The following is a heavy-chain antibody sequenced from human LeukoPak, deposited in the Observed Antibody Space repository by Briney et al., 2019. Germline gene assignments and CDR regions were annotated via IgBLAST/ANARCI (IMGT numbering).Heavy chain of an antibody. CDR1: GGSISSSSYY. V-gene: IGHV4-39*07. J-gene: IGHJ4*02. CDR2: IYYSGSA. Sequence: PSETLSLTCTVSGGSISSSSYYWGWIRQPPGKGLEWIGSIYYSGSAYYNPSLKSRVTISVDTSKNQFSLKLSSVTAADTAVYYCARDFSPWRVTNGYSTDWGQGTLVTVSS. D-gene: IGHD4-11*01. CDR3: ARDFSPWRVTNGYSTD.